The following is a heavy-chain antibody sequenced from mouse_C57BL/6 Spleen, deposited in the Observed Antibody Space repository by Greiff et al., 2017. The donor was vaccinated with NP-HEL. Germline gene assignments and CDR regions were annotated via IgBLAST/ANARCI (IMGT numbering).Heavy chain of an antibody. CDR3: ARSVENDYGAMDY. J-gene: IGHJ4*01. Sequence: QVQLQQSGAELVRPGTSVKVSCKASGYAFTNYLIEWVKQRPGQGLEWIGVINPGSGGTNYNEKFKGKATLTADKSSSTAYMQLSSLTSEDSAVYFWARSVENDYGAMDYWGQGTSVTVSS. D-gene: IGHD2-4*01. CDR2: INPGSGGT. CDR1: GYAFTNYL. V-gene: IGHV1-54*01.